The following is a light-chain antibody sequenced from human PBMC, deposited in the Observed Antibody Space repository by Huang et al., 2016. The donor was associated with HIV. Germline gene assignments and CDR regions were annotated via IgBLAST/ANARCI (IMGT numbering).Light chain of an antibody. CDR1: QSVSSN. CDR2: GAS. J-gene: IGKJ4*01. Sequence: EIVMTQSPATLSVSPGERATLSCRASQSVSSNLALYQQKPGQAPRLLIYGASTRATDIPARFSGSGSGTEFTLTISSLQSEDFAVYYCQQYNKWPPVTFGGGTKVEIK. V-gene: IGKV3-15*01. CDR3: QQYNKWPPVT.